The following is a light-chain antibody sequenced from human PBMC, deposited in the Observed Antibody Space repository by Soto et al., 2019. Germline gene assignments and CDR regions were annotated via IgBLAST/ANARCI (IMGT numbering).Light chain of an antibody. CDR2: DVI. J-gene: IGLJ1*01. CDR3: CSYAGSYTHV. V-gene: IGLV2-11*01. Sequence: QSALTQPRSVSGSPGQSATISCTGTSSDVGTYTYVSWYQQHPGKAPKLIIYDVIKRPSGVPDRFSGSKSGNTASLTISGLQAEDEAHYYCCSYAGSYTHVFGTGTKVTVL. CDR1: SSDVGTYTY.